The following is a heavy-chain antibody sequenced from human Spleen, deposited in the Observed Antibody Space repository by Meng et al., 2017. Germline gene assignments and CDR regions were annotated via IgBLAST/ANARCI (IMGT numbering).Heavy chain of an antibody. V-gene: IGHV4-59*01. J-gene: IGHJ6*02. Sequence: GSLRLSCTVSGGSISSYYWSWIRQPPGKGLEWIGYIYYSGSTNYNPSLKSRVTISVDTSKNQFSLKLSSVTAADTAVYYCARVHDSSGYMGYYYYGMDVWGQGTTVTVSS. D-gene: IGHD3-22*01. CDR1: GGSISSYY. CDR3: ARVHDSSGYMGYYYYGMDV. CDR2: IYYSGST.